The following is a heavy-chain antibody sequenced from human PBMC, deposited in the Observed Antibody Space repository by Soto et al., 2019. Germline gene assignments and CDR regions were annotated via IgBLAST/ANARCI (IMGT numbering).Heavy chain of an antibody. V-gene: IGHV4-59*12. CDR3: ASFGEGTRPGVDYYYGMDV. D-gene: IGHD3-10*01. Sequence: SETLSLTCTVSGGSISSYYWSWIRQPPGKGLEWIGYIYYSGSTNYNPSLKSRVTISVDKSKNQFSLKLSSVTAADTAVYYCASFGEGTRPGVDYYYGMDVWGQGTTVTVSS. J-gene: IGHJ6*02. CDR2: IYYSGST. CDR1: GGSISSYY.